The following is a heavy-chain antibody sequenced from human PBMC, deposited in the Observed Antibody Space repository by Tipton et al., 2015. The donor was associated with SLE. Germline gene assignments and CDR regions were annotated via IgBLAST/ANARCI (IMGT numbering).Heavy chain of an antibody. D-gene: IGHD3-16*01. CDR2: IKQDGSEK. CDR1: GFTFSSYW. V-gene: IGHV3-7*03. J-gene: IGHJ6*02. Sequence: GSLRLSCAASGFTFSSYWMSWVRQAPGKGLEWVANIKQDGSEKYYVDSVKGRFTISRDNAKNSLYLQMNSLRAEDMALYYCAKDMGAYFYYGMDVWGQGTTVTVSS. CDR3: AKDMGAYFYYGMDV.